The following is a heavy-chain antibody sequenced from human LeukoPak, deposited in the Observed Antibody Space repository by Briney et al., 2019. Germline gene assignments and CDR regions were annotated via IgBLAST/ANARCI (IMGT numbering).Heavy chain of an antibody. J-gene: IGHJ3*02. CDR2: INTNTGNP. CDR3: ARGQLWFGPDAFDI. CDR1: GYTFTSYA. V-gene: IGHV7-4-1*02. D-gene: IGHD3-10*01. Sequence: ASVKVSCKASGYTFTSYAMNWVRQAPGQGLEWMGWINTNTGNPTYAQGFTGRFVFSLDTSVSTAYLQISSLKAEDTAVYYRARGQLWFGPDAFDIWGQGTMVTVSS.